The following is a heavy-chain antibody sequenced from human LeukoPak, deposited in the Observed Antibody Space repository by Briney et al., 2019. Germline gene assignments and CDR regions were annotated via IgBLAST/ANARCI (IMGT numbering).Heavy chain of an antibody. CDR1: DGLFSGYY. D-gene: IGHD2-2*02. CDR2: VNHSGTT. CDR3: ARVPDCSTTSCYTLGWLDP. J-gene: IGHJ5*02. Sequence: SETLSLTCAVYDGLFSGYYWSWIRQPPGMGLEWIGEVNHSGTTNYNPSLKSRATISVDTSKSQFSLKLTSVTAADTAVYYCARVPDCSTTSCYTLGWLDPWGQGTLVTVSS. V-gene: IGHV4-34*01.